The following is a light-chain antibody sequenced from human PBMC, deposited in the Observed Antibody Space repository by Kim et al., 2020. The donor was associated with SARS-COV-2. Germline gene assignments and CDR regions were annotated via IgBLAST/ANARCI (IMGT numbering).Light chain of an antibody. J-gene: IGKJ4*01. V-gene: IGKV1-9*01. Sequence: AFVVDRITITCRASQGIDTYLAWYQPKPGKAPNLLIYAASTLQSGVPSRFSGSGSGTDFTLTISSLQPEDFATYYCQQVNTYPLTFGGGTKVDIK. CDR3: QQVNTYPLT. CDR2: AAS. CDR1: QGIDTY.